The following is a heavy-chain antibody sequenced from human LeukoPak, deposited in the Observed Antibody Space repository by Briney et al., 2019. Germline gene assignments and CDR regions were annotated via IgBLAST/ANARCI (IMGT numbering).Heavy chain of an antibody. D-gene: IGHD3/OR15-3a*01. CDR1: GYTFTAYT. CDR2: INAGNGNT. J-gene: IGHJ5*02. CDR3: ARGPRSDFWTGYYENWFDP. Sequence: ASVKVSCKASGYTFTAYTIHWVRQAPGQRLEWMGWINAGNGNTRSSQKFQGRVTITRDTSASTAYMELSSLRPEDTAVYYCARGPRSDFWTGYYENWFDPWGQGTLVTASS. V-gene: IGHV1-3*01.